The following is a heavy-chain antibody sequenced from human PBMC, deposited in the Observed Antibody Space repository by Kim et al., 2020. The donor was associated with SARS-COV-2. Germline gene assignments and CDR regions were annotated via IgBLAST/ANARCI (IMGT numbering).Heavy chain of an antibody. CDR1: GFTFSSYA. J-gene: IGHJ4*02. Sequence: GGSLRLSCAASGFTFSSYAMSWVRQAPGKGLEWVSAISGSGGSTYYADSVKGRFTISRDNSKNTLYLQMNSLRAEDTGVYDCANGGGGWGITMIVVALGYWGQGTLVTVSS. CDR3: ANGGGGWGITMIVVALGY. V-gene: IGHV3-23*01. CDR2: ISGSGGST. D-gene: IGHD3-22*01.